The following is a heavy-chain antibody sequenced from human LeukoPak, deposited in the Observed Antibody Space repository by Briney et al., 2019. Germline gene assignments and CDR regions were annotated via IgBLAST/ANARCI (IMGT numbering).Heavy chain of an antibody. Sequence: PGGSLRLSCAASGFTFSSYGMHWVRQAPGKGLEWVAVIWYDGNNQYYADSVKGRFTISRDNSKNMLYLQMNSLRAEDAAVYYFARQPDGSGYCFDYWGQGTLVTVSS. V-gene: IGHV3-33*01. CDR1: GFTFSSYG. CDR2: IWYDGNNQ. J-gene: IGHJ4*02. CDR3: ARQPDGSGYCFDY. D-gene: IGHD3-22*01.